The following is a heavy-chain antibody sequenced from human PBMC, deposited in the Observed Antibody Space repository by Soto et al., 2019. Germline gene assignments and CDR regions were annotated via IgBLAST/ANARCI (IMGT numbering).Heavy chain of an antibody. J-gene: IGHJ3*02. CDR1: GGSFSGYY. CDR3: VDRGTGCSSTSCSPGTGDDAFDI. V-gene: IGHV4-34*01. CDR2: INHSGST. Sequence: PSETLSLTCAVYGGSFSGYYWSWIRQPPGKGLEWIGEINHSGSTNYNPSLKSRVTISVDTSKNQFSLKLSSVTAADTAVYYCVDRGTGCSSTSCSPGTGDDAFDIWGQGTMVTVSS. D-gene: IGHD2-2*01.